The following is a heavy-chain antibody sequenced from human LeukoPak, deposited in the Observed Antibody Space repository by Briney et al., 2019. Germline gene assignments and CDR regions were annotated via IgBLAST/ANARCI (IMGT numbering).Heavy chain of an antibody. J-gene: IGHJ3*01. CDR2: ISNTGSLI. Sequence: PGGSLRLSCAASGFTFSDYYMSCFRQDPGKGQEWLSYISNTGSLIYYADSVKGRFTIFRDNAKSSLYLQMNSLRVEDTAVYYCARGKYPGAFDVWGQGTMVTVSS. CDR3: ARGKYPGAFDV. CDR1: GFTFSDYY. D-gene: IGHD2-2*01. V-gene: IGHV3-11*04.